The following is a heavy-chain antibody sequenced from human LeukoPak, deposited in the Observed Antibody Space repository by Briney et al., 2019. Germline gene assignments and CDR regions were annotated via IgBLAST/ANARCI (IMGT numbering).Heavy chain of an antibody. D-gene: IGHD3-22*01. CDR1: GFTFSSYG. Sequence: GGSLRLSCAASGFTFSSYGMHWVRQAPGKGLEWVAFIRYDGSNKYYADSVKGRFTISRDNSKNTLYLQMNSLRAEDTAVYYCAKDLEYYYDSSGYYPLDYWGQGTLVTVSS. CDR3: AKDLEYYYDSSGYYPLDY. CDR2: IRYDGSNK. J-gene: IGHJ4*02. V-gene: IGHV3-30*02.